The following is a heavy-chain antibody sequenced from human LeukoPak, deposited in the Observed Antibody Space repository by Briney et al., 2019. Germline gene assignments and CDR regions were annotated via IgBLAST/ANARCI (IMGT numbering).Heavy chain of an antibody. D-gene: IGHD6-6*01. CDR1: GFTFSSYA. V-gene: IGHV3-23*01. CDR2: ISGSGGST. CDR3: AKWGHLVIAARPDY. Sequence: GGSLRLSCAASGFTFSSYAMSWVRQAPGKGLEWDSAISGSGGSTYYADSVKGRFTISRDNSKNTLYLQMNSLRAEDTAVYYCAKWGHLVIAARPDYWGQGTLVTVSS. J-gene: IGHJ4*02.